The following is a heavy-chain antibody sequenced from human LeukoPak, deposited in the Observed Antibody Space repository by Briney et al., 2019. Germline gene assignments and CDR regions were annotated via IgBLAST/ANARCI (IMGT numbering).Heavy chain of an antibody. J-gene: IGHJ3*02. CDR3: AKDRDYGSGSYAFDI. CDR2: IKQDGSEK. CDR1: GFTFSSYW. V-gene: IGHV3-7*03. Sequence: GGSLRHSCAASGFTFSSYWMSWVRQAPGKGLEWVANIKQDGSEKYYVDSVKGRFTISRDNAKNSLYLQMNSLRAEDTALYYCAKDRDYGSGSYAFDIWGQGTMVTVSS. D-gene: IGHD3-10*01.